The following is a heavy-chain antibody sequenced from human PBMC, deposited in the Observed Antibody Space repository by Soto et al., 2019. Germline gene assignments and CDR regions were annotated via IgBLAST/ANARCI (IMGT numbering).Heavy chain of an antibody. CDR1: GFIFSGYA. D-gene: IGHD6-6*01. CDR3: AKRVEYSSSSAYFDH. J-gene: IGHJ4*02. Sequence: GGSLRLSCAASGFIFSGYAMSWVRQAPGKGLEWVSSISPSGGDTYDADSVKGRFAISRDNSKNTLSLQMNSPRAGDTAVYYCAKRVEYSSSSAYFDHWGRGTLVTV. V-gene: IGHV3-23*01. CDR2: ISPSGGDT.